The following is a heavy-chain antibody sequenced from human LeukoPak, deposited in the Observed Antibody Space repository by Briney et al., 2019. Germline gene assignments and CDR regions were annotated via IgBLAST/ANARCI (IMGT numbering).Heavy chain of an antibody. V-gene: IGHV3-23*01. J-gene: IGHJ4*02. Sequence: SVKGRFTISRDNSKNTLYLQMNSLRAEDTAVYYCAKRWGGPPCFDSWGQGTLVTVSS. CDR3: AKRWGGPPCFDS. D-gene: IGHD4-23*01.